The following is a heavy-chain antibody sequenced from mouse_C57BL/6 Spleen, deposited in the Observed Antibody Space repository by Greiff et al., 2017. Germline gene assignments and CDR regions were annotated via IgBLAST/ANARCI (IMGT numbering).Heavy chain of an antibody. D-gene: IGHD1-1*01. J-gene: IGHJ2*01. CDR1: GYTFTSYW. CDR3: AREWVITTVVATDY. V-gene: IGHV1-50*01. Sequence: QVQLQQPGAELVKPGASVKLSCKASGYTFTSYWMQWVKQRPGQGLEWIGEIDPSDSYTNYNQKFKGKATLTVDTSSSTAYMQLSSLTAEDSAVYYCAREWVITTVVATDYWGQGTTLTVSS. CDR2: IDPSDSYT.